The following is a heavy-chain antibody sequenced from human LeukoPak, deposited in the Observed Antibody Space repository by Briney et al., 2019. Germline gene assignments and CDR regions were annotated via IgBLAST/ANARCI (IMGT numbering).Heavy chain of an antibody. CDR1: GGTFSSYA. CDR3: ARDSNSSDAFDI. Sequence: ASVKVSCKASGGTFSSYAISWVRQAPGQGLEWMGWISAYNGNTNYAQKLQGRVTMTTDTSTSTAYMELRSLRSDDTAVYYCARDSNSSDAFDIWGQGTMVTVSS. CDR2: ISAYNGNT. V-gene: IGHV1-18*01. J-gene: IGHJ3*02. D-gene: IGHD6-6*01.